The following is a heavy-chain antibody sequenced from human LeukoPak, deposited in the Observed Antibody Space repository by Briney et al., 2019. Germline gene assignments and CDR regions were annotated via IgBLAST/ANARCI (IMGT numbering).Heavy chain of an antibody. CDR3: ATCSTSCLDDAFDI. D-gene: IGHD2-2*01. Sequence: SETLSLTCAVYGGSFSGYYRSWIRQPPGKGLEWIGEINHSGSTNYNPSLKSRVTISVDTSKNQFSLKLSSVTAADTAVYYCATCSTSCLDDAFDIWGQGTMVTVSS. CDR1: GGSFSGYY. J-gene: IGHJ3*02. V-gene: IGHV4-34*01. CDR2: INHSGST.